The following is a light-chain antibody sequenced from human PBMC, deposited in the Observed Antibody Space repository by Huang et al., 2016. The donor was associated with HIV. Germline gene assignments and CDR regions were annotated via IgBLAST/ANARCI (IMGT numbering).Light chain of an antibody. V-gene: IGKV4-1*01. J-gene: IGKJ4*01. Sequence: DIVMTQSPDSLAVSLGERATINCKSSQSVLYSSNKKNYVAWYKQKPGQPPKLLIYWASTRESGVPDRFSGSGSGTDFTLTISILRAEDVAIYYCQQYYSLPLTFGGGTKVEIK. CDR2: WAS. CDR1: QSVLYSSNKKNY. CDR3: QQYYSLPLT.